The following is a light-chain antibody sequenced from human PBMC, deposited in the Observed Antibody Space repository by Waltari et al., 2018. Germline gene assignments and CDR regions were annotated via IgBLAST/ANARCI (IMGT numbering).Light chain of an antibody. CDR1: QSVSNN. V-gene: IGKV3-15*01. Sequence: EIVMTQSPATLSVSPGERATLSCRASQSVSNNLAWYQQKPGQAPRLLIYGASNRATGIPARFSGSASGTEFTLTISSLQSEDFAVYYCQQYNNWPPLFTFGPGTKVDIK. J-gene: IGKJ3*01. CDR3: QQYNNWPPLFT. CDR2: GAS.